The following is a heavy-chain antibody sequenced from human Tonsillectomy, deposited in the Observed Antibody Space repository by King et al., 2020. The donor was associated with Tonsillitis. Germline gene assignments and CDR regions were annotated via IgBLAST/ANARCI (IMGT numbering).Heavy chain of an antibody. J-gene: IGHJ6*03. CDR3: ARGNGDYTGYYYYYYMDV. D-gene: IGHD4-17*01. CDR2: IYYSGST. V-gene: IGHV4-59*01. CDR1: GGSISSYY. Sequence: VQLQESGPGLVKPSETLSLTCTVSGGSISSYYWSWIRQPPGKGLEWIGYIYYSGSTNCNPSLKSRVTISVDTSKNQLSLKLSSVTAADTAVYYCARGNGDYTGYYYYYYMDVWGKGTTVTVSS.